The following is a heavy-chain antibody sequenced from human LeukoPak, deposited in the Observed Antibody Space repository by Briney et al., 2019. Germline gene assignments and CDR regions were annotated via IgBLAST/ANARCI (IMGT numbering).Heavy chain of an antibody. J-gene: IGHJ4*02. CDR1: GFTFSSYA. Sequence: GGSLRLSCAASGFTFSSYAMSWVRQALGKGLEWVSAISGSGGSTYYADSVKGRFTISRDNSKNTLYLQMNSLRAEDTAVYYCAKGGIDHYDILTGYSDYWGQGTLVTVSS. D-gene: IGHD3-9*01. CDR2: ISGSGGST. CDR3: AKGGIDHYDILTGYSDY. V-gene: IGHV3-23*01.